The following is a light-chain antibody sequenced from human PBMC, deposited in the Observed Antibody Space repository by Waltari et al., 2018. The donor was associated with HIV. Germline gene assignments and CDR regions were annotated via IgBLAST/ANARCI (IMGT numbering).Light chain of an antibody. Sequence: EIVLTQSPATLSLSPGERATLSCRASQSIATYLAWYQPKPGQPPRLLLSHASTRATGIPARFSGSGSGTDFTLTISSLEPEDFAIYYCQQRAISPGTFGHGTRLDIK. CDR2: HAS. V-gene: IGKV3-11*01. CDR3: QQRAISPGT. J-gene: IGKJ5*01. CDR1: QSIATY.